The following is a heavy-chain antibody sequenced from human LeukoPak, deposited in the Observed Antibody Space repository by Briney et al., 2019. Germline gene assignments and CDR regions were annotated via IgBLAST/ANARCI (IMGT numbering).Heavy chain of an antibody. J-gene: IGHJ4*02. V-gene: IGHV4-34*01. CDR3: ARGPDYDSSGYPIDY. CDR2: INHSGST. CDR1: GGSFSGYY. D-gene: IGHD3-22*01. Sequence: PSETLSLTCAVYGGSFSGYYWSWIRQPPGKGLEWIGEINHSGSTNYNPSLKSRVTISVDTSKNQFSLKLSSVTAADTAVYYCARGPDYDSSGYPIDYWGQGTLVTVSS.